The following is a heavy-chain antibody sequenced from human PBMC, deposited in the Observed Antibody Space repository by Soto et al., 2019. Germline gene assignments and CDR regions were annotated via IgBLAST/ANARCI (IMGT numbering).Heavy chain of an antibody. CDR2: ISWNGASI. CDR3: AKAESGGWHYAFDY. D-gene: IGHD6-19*01. V-gene: IGHV3-9*01. Sequence: EVQLVESGGGLVQPGKSLRLSCAASGFTFDDYAMHWVRQVPGKGLEWVSGISWNGASIDYAAFVKGRFSICRDNGKNSLYLRMTRLGPDDTALYYWAKAESGGWHYAFDYWRQGILVTVSS. J-gene: IGHJ4*02. CDR1: GFTFDDYA.